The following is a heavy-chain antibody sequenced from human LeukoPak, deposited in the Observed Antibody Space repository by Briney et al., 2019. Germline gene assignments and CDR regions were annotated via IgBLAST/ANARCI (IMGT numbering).Heavy chain of an antibody. Sequence: SVKVSFKTSGGIFRSYGLNWVRQAPGQGLEWMGGFIPILGTPKYAQNLQGRVTITADESTSTGYMELSSLRYEDTAVYYCARGLYCRSSTSCSDYGMDVWGQGTTVTVSS. D-gene: IGHD2-15*01. J-gene: IGHJ6*02. V-gene: IGHV1-69*01. CDR1: GGIFRSYG. CDR3: ARGLYCRSSTSCSDYGMDV. CDR2: FIPILGTP.